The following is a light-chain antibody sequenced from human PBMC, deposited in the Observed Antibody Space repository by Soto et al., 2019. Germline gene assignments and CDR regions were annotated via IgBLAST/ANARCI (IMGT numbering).Light chain of an antibody. J-gene: IGKJ2*01. CDR3: QQYNSYPYT. Sequence: DIQMTQSPSTLSASVGDRVTITCRASQSIRSWLAWYQQKAGKAPKLLIYDASSLESGVPSRFSGSGSGTDFTLTISSLQPDDFATYYCQQYNSYPYTFGQGTKLEIK. CDR1: QSIRSW. V-gene: IGKV1-5*01. CDR2: DAS.